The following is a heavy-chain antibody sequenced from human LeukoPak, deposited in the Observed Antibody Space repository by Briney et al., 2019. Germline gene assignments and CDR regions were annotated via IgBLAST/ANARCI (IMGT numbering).Heavy chain of an antibody. CDR2: TAVIGGST. J-gene: IGHJ4*02. CDR1: GFTFTTTD. V-gene: IGHV3-23*01. D-gene: IGHD6-19*01. Sequence: GRSLRLSRAAAGFTFTTTDTSSVRQPPRNGLEWVSATAVIGGSTYYTDSVKGRFTSSRDNSKNTLYLQMNSLRAEDTAVYYCAKGGWLEYWGQGTLVTVSS. CDR3: AKGGWLEY.